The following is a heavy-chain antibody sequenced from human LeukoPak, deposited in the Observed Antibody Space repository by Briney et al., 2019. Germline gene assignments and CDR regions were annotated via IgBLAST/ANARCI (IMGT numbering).Heavy chain of an antibody. J-gene: IGHJ4*02. D-gene: IGHD5-12*01. Sequence: SETLSLTCTVSGGSISSSSYYWGWIRQPPGKGLEWIGSIYYSGSTYYNPSLKSRVTLSVDTSKNQFSLKLSSVTAADTAVYYCARGGGYTFDYWGQGTLVTVSS. CDR1: GGSISSSSYY. CDR3: ARGGGYTFDY. CDR2: IYYSGST. V-gene: IGHV4-39*07.